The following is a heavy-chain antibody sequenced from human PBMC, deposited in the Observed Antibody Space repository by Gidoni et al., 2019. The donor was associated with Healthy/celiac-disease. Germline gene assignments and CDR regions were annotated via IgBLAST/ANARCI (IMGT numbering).Heavy chain of an antibody. Sequence: QVQLQQWGAGLLKPSETLSITCAASGGAFSGYYCSWIRQPPGKGLEWIGEINHSGSTNYNPSLKSRVTISVDTSKNQFSLKLSSVTAADTAVYYCASGTIFGVVTFDYWGQGTLVTVSS. V-gene: IGHV4-34*01. D-gene: IGHD3-3*01. CDR1: GGAFSGYY. J-gene: IGHJ4*02. CDR2: INHSGST. CDR3: ASGTIFGVVTFDY.